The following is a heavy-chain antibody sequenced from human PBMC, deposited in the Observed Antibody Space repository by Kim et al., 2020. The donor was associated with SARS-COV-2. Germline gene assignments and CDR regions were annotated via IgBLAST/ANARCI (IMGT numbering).Heavy chain of an antibody. CDR2: IYYSGST. D-gene: IGHD4-17*01. V-gene: IGHV4-31*03. CDR3: ARDAYGGNSG. CDR1: GGSISSGGYY. Sequence: SETLSLTCTVSGGSISSGGYYWSWIRQHPGKGLEWIGCIYYSGSTYYNPSLKSRVTISVDTSKNQFSLKLSSVTAADTAVYYCARDAYGGNSGWGQGTLVTVSS. J-gene: IGHJ4*02.